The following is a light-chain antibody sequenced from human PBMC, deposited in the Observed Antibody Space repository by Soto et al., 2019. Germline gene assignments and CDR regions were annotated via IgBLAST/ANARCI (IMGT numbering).Light chain of an antibody. CDR1: QDISDS. V-gene: IGKV1-33*01. J-gene: IGKJ4*01. CDR3: QQFDGLPLT. Sequence: IQMTQSPSSLSGSVGDTVTITCRASQDISDSLNWYQQKPGQAPKLLIYYASNLETGVPSRFIGGRSGTDFNFTISNLQPEDSATYHCQQFDGLPLTFGGGTKVEIK. CDR2: YAS.